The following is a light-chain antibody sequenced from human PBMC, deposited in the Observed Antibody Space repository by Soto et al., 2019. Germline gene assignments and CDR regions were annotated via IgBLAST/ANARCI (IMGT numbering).Light chain of an antibody. CDR3: SSYTGSSPYV. V-gene: IGLV2-14*01. J-gene: IGLJ1*01. CDR2: EVS. Sequence: QSALTQPASVSGSPGQSITISCTGTSGDVGGYKYVSWYQQHPGKAPKLMIYEVSNRPSGVSNRFSGSKSGNTASLTISGLLAEDEADYHCSSYTGSSPYVFGTGTKLTVL. CDR1: SGDVGGYKY.